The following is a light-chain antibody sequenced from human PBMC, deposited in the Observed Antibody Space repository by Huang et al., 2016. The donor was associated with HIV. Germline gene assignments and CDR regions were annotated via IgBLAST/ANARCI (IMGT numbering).Light chain of an antibody. V-gene: IGKV4-1*01. Sequence: DIVMTQSPDSLAVSLGERATINCKSSQSVLYNSNNKNYLTWYQQKPGQPPKLLIYWASTRESGVPDRCSGSGSGTDFTLTISSLQAEDVAVYYCQQYYSTPLTFGGGTKVEI. CDR1: QSVLYNSNNKNY. J-gene: IGKJ4*01. CDR2: WAS. CDR3: QQYYSTPLT.